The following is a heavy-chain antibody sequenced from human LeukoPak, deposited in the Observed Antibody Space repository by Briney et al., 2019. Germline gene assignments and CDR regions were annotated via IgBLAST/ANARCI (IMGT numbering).Heavy chain of an antibody. V-gene: IGHV1-18*01. CDR1: GYTFTIYG. Sequence: ASVKVSCKASGYTFTIYGISWVRQPPGQGLEWMGWISAYNGNTNYAQKLQGRVTMTTATSTSTAYMERRSLRSDDTAVYYCARVGYSSDYPFDYWGQGTLVTVSS. CDR2: ISAYNGNT. D-gene: IGHD6-19*01. CDR3: ARVGYSSDYPFDY. J-gene: IGHJ4*02.